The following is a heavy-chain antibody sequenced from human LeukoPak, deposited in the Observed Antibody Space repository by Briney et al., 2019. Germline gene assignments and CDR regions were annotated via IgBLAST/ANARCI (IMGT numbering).Heavy chain of an antibody. CDR3: ARDSYGSGSYYRIDY. V-gene: IGHV3-48*04. J-gene: IGHJ4*02. CDR1: GFTFSSYW. Sequence: GGSLRLSCVGSGFTFSSYWMTWVRQAPGKGLEWVSYISSSSSTIYYADSVKGRFTISRDNAKNSLYLQMNSLRAEDTAVYYCARDSYGSGSYYRIDYWGQGTLVTVSS. CDR2: ISSSSSTI. D-gene: IGHD3-10*01.